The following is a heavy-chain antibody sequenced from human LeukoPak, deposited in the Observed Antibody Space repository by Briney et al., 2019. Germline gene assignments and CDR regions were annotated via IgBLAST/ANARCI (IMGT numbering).Heavy chain of an antibody. CDR2: IIPIFGTA. CDR1: GGTFSSYA. Sequence: GSSVKVSCKAAGGTFSSYAISWVRQAPGQGLEWIGGIIPIFGTANYAQKFQGRVTITAGESTSAAYMELSSLRSEDTAVYYCAGAVRRPLDDAFDIWGQGTTVTVSS. CDR3: AGAVRRPLDDAFDI. J-gene: IGHJ3*02. V-gene: IGHV1-69*01. D-gene: IGHD3-10*01.